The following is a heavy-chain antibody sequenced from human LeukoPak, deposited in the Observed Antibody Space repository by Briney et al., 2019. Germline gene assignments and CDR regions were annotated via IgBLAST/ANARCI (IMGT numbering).Heavy chain of an antibody. CDR3: ARDYLVGAPLDS. CDR1: GVSITNYY. V-gene: IGHV4-4*07. D-gene: IGHD1-26*01. Sequence: SKTLSLTCTVSGVSITNYYWAWIRQPAGKGLEWIGRMYISGSTNYNPSLKSRVSISIDKTKNQFSLKLTSVTAADTAVYYCARDYLVGAPLDSWGQGTLVTVSS. J-gene: IGHJ4*02. CDR2: MYISGST.